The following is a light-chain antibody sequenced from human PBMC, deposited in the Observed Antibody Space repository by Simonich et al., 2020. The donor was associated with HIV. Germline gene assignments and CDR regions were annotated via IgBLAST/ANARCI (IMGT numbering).Light chain of an antibody. Sequence: EIVMTQSPATLSVSPGERATLSCPASQSISNNLAWYKQKPGQAPRLLIFGASIRATGIPASFSGSGSGTEFTLTITSMQSEDFAIYYCQQYDDWLLLTFGGGTKVEIK. V-gene: IGKV3-15*01. CDR3: QQYDDWLLLT. CDR1: QSISNN. CDR2: GAS. J-gene: IGKJ4*01.